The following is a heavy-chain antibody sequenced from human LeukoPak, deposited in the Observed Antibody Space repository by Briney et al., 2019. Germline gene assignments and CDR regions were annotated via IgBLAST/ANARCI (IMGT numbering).Heavy chain of an antibody. J-gene: IGHJ4*02. CDR3: ARVWTYTSFDY. CDR1: GGTFTIYA. CDR2: IIPILGIA. V-gene: IGHV1-69*04. D-gene: IGHD1-7*01. Sequence: ASVTVSCKASGGTFTIYAICWVRQAPGQGLEWMGRIIPILGIANYAQKFQGRVTITADKSTSTAYMELSSLRSEDTAVYYCARVWTYTSFDYWGQGTLVTVSS.